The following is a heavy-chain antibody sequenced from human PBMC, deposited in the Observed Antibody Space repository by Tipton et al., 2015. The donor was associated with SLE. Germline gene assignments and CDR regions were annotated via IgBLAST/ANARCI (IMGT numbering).Heavy chain of an antibody. D-gene: IGHD2-15*01. CDR1: GGSFSGYC. CDR3: ATSVVAATEGYFDY. V-gene: IGHV4-34*01. J-gene: IGHJ4*02. Sequence: TLSLTCAVYGGSFSGYCWSWIRQPPGKGLEWIGEINHSGSTNYNPSLKSRVTISVDTSKNQFSLKLSSVTAADTAVYYCATSVVAATEGYFDYWGQGTLVTVSS. CDR2: INHSGST.